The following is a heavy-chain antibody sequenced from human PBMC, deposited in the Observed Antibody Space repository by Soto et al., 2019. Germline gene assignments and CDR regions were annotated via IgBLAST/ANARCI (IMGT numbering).Heavy chain of an antibody. CDR2: IYDSGST. CDR3: ARVGGINWFDP. CDR1: GGSISSGGYY. Sequence: PSETLSLTCTVSGGSISSGGYYWSWIRQPPGKGLEWIGYIYDSGSTNYNPSLKSRVTISVDASKNQFSLKLSSVTAADTAVYYCARVGGINWFDPWGQGTLVTVSS. D-gene: IGHD3-16*01. J-gene: IGHJ5*02. V-gene: IGHV4-61*08.